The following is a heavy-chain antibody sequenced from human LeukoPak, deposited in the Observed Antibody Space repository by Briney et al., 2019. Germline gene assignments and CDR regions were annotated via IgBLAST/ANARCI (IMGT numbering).Heavy chain of an antibody. Sequence: ASVKVFCKASGYTFTGYYMHWVRQAPGQGLEWMGWINPNSGGTNCAQKFQGRVTMTRDTSISTAYMELSRLTSDDTAVYYCARCCSYCGGNCYSTTSIFDYWGQGTLVTVSS. V-gene: IGHV1-2*02. CDR2: INPNSGGT. CDR1: GYTFTGYY. D-gene: IGHD2-21*01. J-gene: IGHJ4*02. CDR3: ARCCSYCGGNCYSTTSIFDY.